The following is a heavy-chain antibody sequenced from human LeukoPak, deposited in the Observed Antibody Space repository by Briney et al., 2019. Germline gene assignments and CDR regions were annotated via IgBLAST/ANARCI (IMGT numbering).Heavy chain of an antibody. D-gene: IGHD2-2*01. V-gene: IGHV4-4*07. CDR1: GGSTSSDY. Sequence: SETLSLTCTVSGGSTSSDYRSWIRQPAGKGLEWIGRIYTTESTNYNPSLKSRVTISLDKSKNQFSLKLNSVTAADTAVYYCARGYCSSTSCYAFDPWGQGTLVTVSS. J-gene: IGHJ5*02. CDR3: ARGYCSSTSCYAFDP. CDR2: IYTTEST.